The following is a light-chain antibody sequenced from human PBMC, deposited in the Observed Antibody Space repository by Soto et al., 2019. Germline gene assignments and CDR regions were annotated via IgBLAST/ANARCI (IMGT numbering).Light chain of an antibody. CDR1: QSLLHTNGNSY. CDR2: LGC. Sequence: DLVMTQSPLSLPVTPGEPASISCRSGQSLLHTNGNSYLDWYLQKPGQSPQILIYLGCNRSSGVPDRFSGSGSGTDFTLKLSRVEAEDVGVYYCMQTLQTPPWTFGQGTKVDIK. J-gene: IGKJ1*01. V-gene: IGKV2-28*01. CDR3: MQTLQTPPWT.